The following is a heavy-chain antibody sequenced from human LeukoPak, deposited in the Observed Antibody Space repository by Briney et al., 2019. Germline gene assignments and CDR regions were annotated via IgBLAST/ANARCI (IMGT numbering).Heavy chain of an antibody. J-gene: IGHJ4*02. CDR3: ARMGSTVGPL. Sequence: GGSLRLSCAASGFTVSSNYMSWLRQAPGKGLDWVSVIYSGGSTYYAASVKGRFTISRDYSKNTLYLQMNSLRGEDTAVYYCARMGSTVGPLWGQGTLVTVSS. CDR1: GFTVSSNY. V-gene: IGHV3-53*01. D-gene: IGHD4-23*01. CDR2: IYSGGST.